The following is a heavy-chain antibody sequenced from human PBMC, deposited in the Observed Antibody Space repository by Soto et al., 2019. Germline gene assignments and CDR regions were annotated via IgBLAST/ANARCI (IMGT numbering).Heavy chain of an antibody. V-gene: IGHV4-34*01. CDR3: ARGWDSSSEPTHQGYYFDY. CDR1: GGSFSGYY. Sequence: QVQLQQWGAGLLKPSETLSLTCPVYGGSFSGYYWSWIRQPPGKGLEWIGEINHSGSTNYNPSLKSRVTISVDTSKNQFSLKLSSVTAADTAVYYCARGWDSSSEPTHQGYYFDYWGQGTLVTVSS. D-gene: IGHD6-6*01. J-gene: IGHJ4*02. CDR2: INHSGST.